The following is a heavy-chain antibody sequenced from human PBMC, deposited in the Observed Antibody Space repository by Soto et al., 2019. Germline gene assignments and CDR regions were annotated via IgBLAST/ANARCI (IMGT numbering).Heavy chain of an antibody. D-gene: IGHD6-13*01. Sequence: PSETLSLTCXVYGGSFSGYYWSWIRQPPGKGLEWIGEINHSGSTNYNPSLKSRVTISVDTSKNQFSLKLSSVTAADTAVYYCARGRQQLVLGYYYYYGMDVWGQGTTVTVSS. J-gene: IGHJ6*02. CDR3: ARGRQQLVLGYYYYYGMDV. CDR2: INHSGST. CDR1: GGSFSGYY. V-gene: IGHV4-34*01.